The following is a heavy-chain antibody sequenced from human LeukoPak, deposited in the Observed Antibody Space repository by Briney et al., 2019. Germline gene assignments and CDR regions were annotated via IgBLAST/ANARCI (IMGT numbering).Heavy chain of an antibody. V-gene: IGHV3-7*05. CDR3: ARVHWWGSSWYIGY. J-gene: IGHJ4*02. CDR2: IKQDGSEK. CDR1: GVPYSSSW. Sequence: GGSLRLSCVASGVPYSSSWMSWVRQAGKRLECVANIKQDGSEKYYVDSVEGRFTISRDNAKNSLDLQMNSLRVEDTAVYYCARVHWWGSSWYIGYWGQGTLVTVSS. D-gene: IGHD6-13*01.